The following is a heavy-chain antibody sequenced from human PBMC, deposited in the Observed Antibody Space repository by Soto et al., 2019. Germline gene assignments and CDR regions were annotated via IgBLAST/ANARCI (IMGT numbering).Heavy chain of an antibody. Sequence: XDSLKVSWKCPGYRFTSYWISWVRQMPGKGLEWMGRIDPSDSYTNYSPSFQGHVTISADKSISTAYLQWSSLKASDTAMYYCARISRGYYYYGMDVWGQGTTVTVSS. J-gene: IGHJ6*02. CDR3: ARISRGYYYYGMDV. D-gene: IGHD3-22*01. CDR1: GYRFTSYW. V-gene: IGHV5-10-1*01. CDR2: IDPSDSYT.